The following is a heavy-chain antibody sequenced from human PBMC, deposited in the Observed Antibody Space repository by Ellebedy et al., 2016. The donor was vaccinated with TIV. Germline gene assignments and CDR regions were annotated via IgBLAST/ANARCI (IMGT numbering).Heavy chain of an antibody. CDR3: ARHVQYSSGWYRGVDS. V-gene: IGHV4-39*01. CDR1: GCSISSSYY. J-gene: IGHJ4*02. CDR2: IYHGGST. Sequence: SETLSLTCTVSGCSISSSYYWGWIRQPPGKGLQWIGNIYHGGSTYYNPSLRSRVTISVDTSKNQFSLKLSSVTAADTAVYYCARHVQYSSGWYRGVDSWGQGTLVTVSS. D-gene: IGHD6-19*01.